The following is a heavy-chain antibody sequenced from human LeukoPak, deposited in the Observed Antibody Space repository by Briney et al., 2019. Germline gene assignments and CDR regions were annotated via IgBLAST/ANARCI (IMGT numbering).Heavy chain of an antibody. CDR2: IYYSGST. CDR1: GGSLSNYY. D-gene: IGHD2/OR15-2a*01. J-gene: IGHJ4*02. Sequence: SETLSLTCTVSGGSLSNYYWSWIRQPPGKGLEWIGYIYYSGSTNYNPSLKSRVTISEDTSKNQFSLKLTSVTAADTAVYYCVRDQGHFEVDYWGQGTLVTVSS. V-gene: IGHV4-59*12. CDR3: VRDQGHFEVDY.